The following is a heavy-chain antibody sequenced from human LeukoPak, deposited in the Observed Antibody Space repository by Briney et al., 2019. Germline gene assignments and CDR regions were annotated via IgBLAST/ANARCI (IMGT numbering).Heavy chain of an antibody. CDR3: ARGGDYGDYQGT. CDR2: IRSDGGSI. V-gene: IGHV3-48*01. J-gene: IGHJ5*02. D-gene: IGHD4-17*01. CDR1: GLTFSHYN. Sequence: PGGALRLSCAASGLTFSHYNMNWVRQAPGKGLEWISYIRSDGGSIYYAHSVRGRFTISRDNAKSSLYLQMNSLGAEDTAVYYCARGGDYGDYQGTWGQGTLVTVSS.